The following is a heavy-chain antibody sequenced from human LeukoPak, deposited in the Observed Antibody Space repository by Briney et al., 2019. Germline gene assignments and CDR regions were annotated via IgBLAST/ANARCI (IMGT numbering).Heavy chain of an antibody. CDR2: ISYDGSHK. CDR1: GFTFSSYG. V-gene: IGHV3-30*18. D-gene: IGHD2-8*01. J-gene: IGHJ6*02. CDR3: AKQIRVHVNGMDV. Sequence: GGSLRLSCAASGFTFSSYGMHWVRQAPGKGLEWVAVISYDGSHKDYADTVKGRFTISRDNSKNTLYLQMNSLRAEDTAVYYCAKQIRVHVNGMDVWGQGTTVTVSS.